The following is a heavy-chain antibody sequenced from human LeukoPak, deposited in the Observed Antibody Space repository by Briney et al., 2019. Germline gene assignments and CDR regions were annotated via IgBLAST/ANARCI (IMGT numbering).Heavy chain of an antibody. Sequence: SETLSLTCTVSGGSISSSSYYWGWIRQPPGKWLEWIGSIYYSGSTYYNPSLKSRVTISVDTSKNQFSLKLSSVTAADTAVYYCARESRAGVVINYYYYMDVRGKGTTVTVSS. D-gene: IGHD3-3*01. CDR3: ARESRAGVVINYYYYMDV. V-gene: IGHV4-39*07. CDR2: IYYSGST. CDR1: GGSISSSSYY. J-gene: IGHJ6*03.